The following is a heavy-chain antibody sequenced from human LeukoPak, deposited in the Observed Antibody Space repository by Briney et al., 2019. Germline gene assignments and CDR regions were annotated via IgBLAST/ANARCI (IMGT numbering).Heavy chain of an antibody. CDR2: ISSSSSYI. V-gene: IGHV3-21*01. Sequence: GGSLRLSCAASGFTFRSYSMYWVRQAPGKGLEWVSSISSSSSYIYYADSVKGRFTISRDNAKNSLYLQMNSLRAEDTAVYYCARELFLRYFGWLSYFDYWGQGTLVTVSS. CDR3: ARELFLRYFGWLSYFDY. D-gene: IGHD3-9*01. CDR1: GFTFRSYS. J-gene: IGHJ4*02.